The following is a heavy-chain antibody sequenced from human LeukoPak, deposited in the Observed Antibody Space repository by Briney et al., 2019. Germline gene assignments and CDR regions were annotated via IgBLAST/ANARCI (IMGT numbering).Heavy chain of an antibody. D-gene: IGHD2-2*01. Sequence: GGSLRLSCVASGFAFSSYWMAWVRQAPGRGLAWVASVDLDGGGKYSVDSVKGRFTISRDNAKNSLYLQMDSLRAEDTAVYYCARAAYASPSDSWGQGTLVTVSS. V-gene: IGHV3-7*05. CDR1: GFAFSSYW. CDR2: VDLDGGGK. J-gene: IGHJ4*02. CDR3: ARAAYASPSDS.